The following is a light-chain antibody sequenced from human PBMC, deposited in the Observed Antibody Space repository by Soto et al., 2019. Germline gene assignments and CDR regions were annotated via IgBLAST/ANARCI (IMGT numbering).Light chain of an antibody. V-gene: IGLV2-14*03. J-gene: IGLJ1*01. CDR1: SSDIGGYNY. Sequence: QSALTQPASLVGSPGQSITISCTGTSSDIGGYNYVSWYQKHPGEAPKLVIYGVSNRPSGVSNRFSGSKFDNTASLTISGLQADDEADYYCSSYTITSAPVFGTGTKVTVL. CDR2: GVS. CDR3: SSYTITSAPV.